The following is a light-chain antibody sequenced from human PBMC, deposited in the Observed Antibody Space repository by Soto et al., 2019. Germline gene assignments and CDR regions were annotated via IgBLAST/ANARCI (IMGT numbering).Light chain of an antibody. Sequence: EIILTQSPDTLSLSPGERATLSCRASQTVSSNYLACCQQRPGQAPRLLFYGASTRAAGIPNRFSGSGSGTDFTITITRLEPEDSAVYFCQYYTGPPYTFGQGTRLEIK. CDR1: QTVSSNY. CDR3: QYYTGPPYT. J-gene: IGKJ5*01. CDR2: GAS. V-gene: IGKV3-20*01.